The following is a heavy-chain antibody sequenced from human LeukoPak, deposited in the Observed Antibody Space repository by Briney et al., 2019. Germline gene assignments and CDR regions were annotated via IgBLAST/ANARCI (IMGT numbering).Heavy chain of an antibody. V-gene: IGHV4-59*12. CDR2: IYYSGST. D-gene: IGHD3-10*01. CDR3: ARDARVQKWFGELIMTKTYYFDY. CDR1: GGSISSYY. Sequence: SETLSLTCTVSGGSISSYYWSWIRQPPGKGLEWIGYIYYSGSTYYNPSLKSRVTISVDTSKNQFSLKLSSVTAADTAVYYCARDARVQKWFGELIMTKTYYFDYWGQGTLVTVSS. J-gene: IGHJ4*02.